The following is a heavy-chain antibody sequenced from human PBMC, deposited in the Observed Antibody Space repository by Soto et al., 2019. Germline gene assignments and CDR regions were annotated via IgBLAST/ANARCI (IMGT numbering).Heavy chain of an antibody. CDR3: ARPGAPSYYYYGMDV. J-gene: IGHJ6*02. Sequence: GESLKISCQGSGYSFTSYWISWVRQMPGKGLEWMGRIDPSDSYTNYSPSFQGHVTISADKSISTAYLQWSSLKASDTAMYYCARPGAPSYYYYGMDVWGQGTTVTVSS. CDR1: GYSFTSYW. V-gene: IGHV5-10-1*01. CDR2: IDPSDSYT.